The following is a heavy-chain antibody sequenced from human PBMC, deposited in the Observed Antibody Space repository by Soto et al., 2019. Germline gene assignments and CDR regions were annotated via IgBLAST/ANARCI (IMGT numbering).Heavy chain of an antibody. Sequence: TGGSLRLSCAASGFSFNKYAMHWVRQAPGTGLEYVSGISDTGGSTSHADSVKGRFTISRDNSKDTLFLQMNSLRPEDTAVYYCVKGSRGEFYYYYGMDVWGQGTTVTVSS. CDR2: ISDTGGST. CDR3: VKGSRGEFYYYYGMDV. D-gene: IGHD3-16*01. V-gene: IGHV3-64D*06. CDR1: GFSFNKYA. J-gene: IGHJ6*02.